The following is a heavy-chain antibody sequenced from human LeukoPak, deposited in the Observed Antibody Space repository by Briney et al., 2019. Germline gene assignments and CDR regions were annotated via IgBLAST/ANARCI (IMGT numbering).Heavy chain of an antibody. CDR1: GGSISSYY. V-gene: IGHV4-59*08. D-gene: IGHD3-3*01. J-gene: IGHJ6*02. CDR2: IYYSGST. CDR3: ARLSQLWSGYYIGPYYYYGMDV. Sequence: SETLSLTCTVSGGSISSYYWSWIRQPPGKGLEWIGYIYYSGSTNYNPSLESRVTISVDTSKNQFSLKLSSVTAADTAVYYCARLSQLWSGYYIGPYYYYGMDVWGQGTTVTVSS.